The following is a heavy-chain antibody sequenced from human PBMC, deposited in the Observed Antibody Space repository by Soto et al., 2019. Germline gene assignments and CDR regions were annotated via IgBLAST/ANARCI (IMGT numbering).Heavy chain of an antibody. CDR3: ARTQPGPDY. CDR2: IWYDGSSK. Sequence: LRLSCAASGFTFSNFGMHWVRQAPGKGLEWVALIWYDGSSKFYAESLKGRFTISRDNSKNTLYLQMNSLRVEDTAIYYCARTQPGPDYWGQGTLVTVSS. V-gene: IGHV3-33*01. CDR1: GFTFSNFG. J-gene: IGHJ4*02.